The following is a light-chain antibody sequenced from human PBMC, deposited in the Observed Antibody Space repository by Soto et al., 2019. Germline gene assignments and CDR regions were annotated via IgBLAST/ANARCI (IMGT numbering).Light chain of an antibody. CDR2: GAS. J-gene: IGKJ1*01. CDR1: QSLASAY. V-gene: IGKV3-20*01. Sequence: EIVLTQSPGTLSLSPGERASLSCRASQSLASAYLAWYQQKPRQAPRLLIYGASTRATGIPDRFSGSGSGTDFTLTISRLEPEDFAVYYCPRYGITLWTFGQGTKVEIK. CDR3: PRYGITLWT.